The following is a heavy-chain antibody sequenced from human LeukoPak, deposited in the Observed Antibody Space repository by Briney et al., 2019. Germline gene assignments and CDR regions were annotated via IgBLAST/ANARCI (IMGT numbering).Heavy chain of an antibody. CDR3: ARVSASSGWFGGGIYYYYGMDV. V-gene: IGHV4-59*01. CDR2: IYYSGST. J-gene: IGHJ6*02. D-gene: IGHD6-19*01. Sequence: SETLSLTCTVSGGSISSYYWSWMRQPPGKGLEWGRYIYYSGSTNYNPSLKSRVTISVDTSKNQFSLKLSSVTAADTAVYYCARVSASSGWFGGGIYYYYGMDVWGQGTTVTVSS. CDR1: GGSISSYY.